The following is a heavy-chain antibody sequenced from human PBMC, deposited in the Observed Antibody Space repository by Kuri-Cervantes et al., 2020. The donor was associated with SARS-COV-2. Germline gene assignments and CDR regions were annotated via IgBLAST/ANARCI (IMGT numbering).Heavy chain of an antibody. V-gene: IGHV3-23*01. CDR3: AKDRVRRGYSGYVILDY. CDR1: GFTFSSYA. J-gene: IGHJ4*02. CDR2: ISGSGGSP. Sequence: GESLKISCAASGFTFSSYAMSWVRQAPGKGLEWVSAISGSGGSPYYADSVKGRFTISRDNSKNTLYLQMNSLRAEDTAVYYCAKDRVRRGYSGYVILDYWGQGTLVTVSS. D-gene: IGHD5-12*01.